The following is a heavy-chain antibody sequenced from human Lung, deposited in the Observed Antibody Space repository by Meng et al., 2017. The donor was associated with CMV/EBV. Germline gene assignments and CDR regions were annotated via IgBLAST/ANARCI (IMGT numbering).Heavy chain of an antibody. J-gene: IGHJ4*02. CDR3: ARLYCSGGSCYTIDY. D-gene: IGHD2-15*01. V-gene: IGHV7-4-1*02. Sequence: VHLRKSGFKLSKLGPSMKFSCKASGYTFTIYAMNWVRQAPGQGLEWMGWINTNTGNPTYAQGFTGRFVFSLDTSVSTAYLQISSLKAADTAVYYCARLYCSGGSCYTIDYWGQGTLVTVSS. CDR1: GYTFTIYA. CDR2: INTNTGNP.